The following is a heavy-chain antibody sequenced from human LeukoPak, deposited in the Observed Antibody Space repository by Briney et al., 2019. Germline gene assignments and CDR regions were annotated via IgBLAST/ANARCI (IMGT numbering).Heavy chain of an antibody. V-gene: IGHV5-51*01. D-gene: IGHD5-18*01. J-gene: IGHJ4*02. CDR1: GYSFTTYW. Sequence: GESLKISCKASGYSFTTYWIGWVRQIPGKGLEWMGIIDPSDSDTRYTPSFQGQVTISADKSLTTAYLQWNSLKASDTALYYCARQTAMGRSGDYWGQGTLVTVSS. CDR3: ARQTAMGRSGDY. CDR2: IDPSDSDT.